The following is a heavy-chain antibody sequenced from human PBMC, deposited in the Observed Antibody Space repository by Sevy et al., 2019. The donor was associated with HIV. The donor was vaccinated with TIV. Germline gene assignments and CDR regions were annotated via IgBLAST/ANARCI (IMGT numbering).Heavy chain of an antibody. CDR2: IYYSGST. D-gene: IGHD3-3*01. CDR1: GGSISSYY. CDR3: ARGGVGYDFWSRRPDSWFDP. J-gene: IGHJ5*02. V-gene: IGHV4-59*01. Sequence: SESLSLTCTVSGGSISSYYWSWIRQPPGKGLEWIGYIYYSGSTNYNPSLKSRVTISVDTSKNQFSLKLSSVTAADTAVYYCARGGVGYDFWSRRPDSWFDPWGQGTLVTVSS.